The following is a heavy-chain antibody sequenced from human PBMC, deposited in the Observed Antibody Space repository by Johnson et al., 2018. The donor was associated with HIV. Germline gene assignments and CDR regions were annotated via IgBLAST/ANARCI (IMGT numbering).Heavy chain of an antibody. J-gene: IGHJ3*02. CDR3: GKDERAAAGTRGLDAFDI. D-gene: IGHD6-13*01. CDR1: GFTFSSYG. Sequence: QMLLVESGGGVVQPGGSLRLSCAASGFTFSSYGMHWVRQAPGKGLEWVAFIRYYGSNKYYADSVKGRFTISRDNSKNTLYLQMNSLRAEDTAVYYCGKDERAAAGTRGLDAFDIWGQGTMVTVSS. CDR2: IRYYGSNK. V-gene: IGHV3-30*02.